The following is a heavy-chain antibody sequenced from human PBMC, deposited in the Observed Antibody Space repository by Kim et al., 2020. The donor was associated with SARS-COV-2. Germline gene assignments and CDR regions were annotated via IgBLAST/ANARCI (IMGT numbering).Heavy chain of an antibody. CDR1: GFTFSSYG. CDR3: AKDIRHYGMDV. CDR2: ISYDGSNK. J-gene: IGHJ6*02. Sequence: GGSLRLSCAASGFTFSSYGMHWVRQAPGKGLEWVAVISYDGSNKYYADSVKGRFTISRDNSKNTLYLQMNSLRAEDTAVYYCAKDIRHYGMDVWGQGTTVTVSS. D-gene: IGHD2-2*02. V-gene: IGHV3-30*18.